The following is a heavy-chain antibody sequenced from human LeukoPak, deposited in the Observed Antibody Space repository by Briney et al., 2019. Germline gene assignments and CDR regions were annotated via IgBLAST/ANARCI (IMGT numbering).Heavy chain of an antibody. CDR1: GGSFSGYY. J-gene: IGHJ6*03. CDR3: AKHGGYYDSSGYLSPPYYYYMDV. Sequence: PSETLSLTCAVYGGSFSGYYWSWIRQPPGEGLEWIGEINHSGSTNYNPSLKSRVTISLDTSKTQFSLKLSSVTAADTAVYYCAKHGGYYDSSGYLSPPYYYYMDVWGKGTTVTISS. V-gene: IGHV4-34*01. D-gene: IGHD3-22*01. CDR2: INHSGST.